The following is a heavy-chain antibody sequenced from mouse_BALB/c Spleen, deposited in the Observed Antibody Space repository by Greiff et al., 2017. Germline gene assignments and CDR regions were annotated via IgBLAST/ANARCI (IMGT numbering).Heavy chain of an antibody. J-gene: IGHJ2*01. CDR2: IDPFNGGT. CDR1: GYSFTSYY. D-gene: IGHD1-2*01. Sequence: VQLKESGPELVKPGASVKISCKASGYSFTSYYMHWVKQSHGKSLEWIGYIDPFNGGTSYNQKFKGKATLTVDKSSSTAYMHLSSLTSEDSAVYYCARGGRVITTSTFDYWGQGTTLTVSS. V-gene: IGHV1S135*01. CDR3: ARGGRVITTSTFDY.